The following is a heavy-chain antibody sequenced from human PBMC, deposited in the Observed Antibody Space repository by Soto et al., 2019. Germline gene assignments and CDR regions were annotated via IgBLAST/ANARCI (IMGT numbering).Heavy chain of an antibody. J-gene: IGHJ4*02. CDR1: GGTFSTYA. D-gene: IGHD5-18*01. Sequence: QVQLVQSGAEVKKPESSVKVSCKAPGGTFSTYAISWVRQAPGQGLEWMGGIIPMFGKAHYAQRFQDRVTMTADESTNTVYMELSSLRSEDTAVYFCASGIQLWLRRINNGYSGWGQGTLVTVSS. CDR2: IIPMFGKA. CDR3: ASGIQLWLRRINNGYSG. V-gene: IGHV1-69*12.